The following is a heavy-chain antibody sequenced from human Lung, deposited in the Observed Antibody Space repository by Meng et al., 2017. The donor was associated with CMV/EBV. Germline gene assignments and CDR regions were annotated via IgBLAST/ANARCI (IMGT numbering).Heavy chain of an antibody. D-gene: IGHD6-13*01. CDR1: GFTFSSYA. Sequence: GESXKISCAASGFTFSSYAMSWVRQAPGKGLEWVSGITGSGGSTYYADSVKGRFTISRDNSKNTLYLQMNSLRAEDTAVYYCAKAGSSSSYSSSWYDGLDYWXHRTLVTVSS. V-gene: IGHV3-23*01. CDR2: ITGSGGST. J-gene: IGHJ4*03. CDR3: AKAGSSSSYSSSWYDGLDY.